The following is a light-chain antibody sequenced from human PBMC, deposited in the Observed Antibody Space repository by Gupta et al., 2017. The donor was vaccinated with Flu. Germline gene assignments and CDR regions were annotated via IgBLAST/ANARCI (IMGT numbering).Light chain of an antibody. J-gene: IGLJ3*02. CDR3: SAYTSSNTLV. CDR2: EVI. Sequence: QSALTQPASVSGSPGQSITISCTGTSSDVGGYKYVSWYQQHPGKSPKLMIYEVINRPSGGSTRFSGSKSGNTASLTISGLQAEDEADYYCSAYTSSNTLVFGGGTKLTVL. CDR1: SSDVGGYKY. V-gene: IGLV2-14*01.